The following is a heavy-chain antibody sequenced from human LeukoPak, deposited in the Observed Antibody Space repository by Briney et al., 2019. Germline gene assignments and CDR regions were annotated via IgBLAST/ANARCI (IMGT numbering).Heavy chain of an antibody. D-gene: IGHD3-22*01. CDR2: IYHSGST. CDR3: ARLYYYDSSGATDAFDI. J-gene: IGHJ3*02. Sequence: SETLSLTCAVSGYSISSGYYWGWIRQPPGKGLEWIGSIYHSGSTYYNPSLKSRVTISVDTSKNQSSLKLSSVTAADTAVYYCARLYYYDSSGATDAFDIWGQGTMVTVSS. CDR1: GYSISSGYY. V-gene: IGHV4-38-2*01.